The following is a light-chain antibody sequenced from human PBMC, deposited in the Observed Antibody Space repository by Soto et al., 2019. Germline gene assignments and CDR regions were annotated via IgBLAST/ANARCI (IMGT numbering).Light chain of an antibody. J-gene: IGLJ2*01. CDR3: AAWDDSLSGPHVV. Sequence: QSVLTQPPSASGTPGQRVTISCSGSSSNIGSNYVYWYQQLPGTAPKLPIYRNNQRPSGVPDRFSGSKSGTSASLAISGLRSEDEADYYCAAWDDSLSGPHVVFGGGTKVTVL. V-gene: IGLV1-47*01. CDR1: SSNIGSNY. CDR2: RNN.